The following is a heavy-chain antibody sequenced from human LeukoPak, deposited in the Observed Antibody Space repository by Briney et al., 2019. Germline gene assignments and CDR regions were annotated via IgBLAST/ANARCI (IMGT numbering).Heavy chain of an antibody. V-gene: IGHV3-30-3*01. D-gene: IGHD3-3*01. Sequence: HPGGSLRLSCEASGRTLSKYTINWVRQAPGKGLEWVAIIPCDDNTKYYIDSYADSVKGRFTFSRDNSNNTLSPQMKGLGVEDTAMYYCARDTAAYYDFWSGYYYKGGGLDYWGQGTLVTVSS. CDR3: ARDTAAYYDFWSGYYYKGGGLDY. CDR1: GRTLSKYT. CDR2: IPCDDNTK. J-gene: IGHJ4*02.